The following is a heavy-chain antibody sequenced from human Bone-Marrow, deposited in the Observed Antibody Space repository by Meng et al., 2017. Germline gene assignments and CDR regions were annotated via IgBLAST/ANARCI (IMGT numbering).Heavy chain of an antibody. V-gene: IGHV1-69*01. CDR1: GGTFSSYA. J-gene: IGHJ4*02. CDR2: IIPIFGTA. CDR3: ARNNWNDVVTPFDY. D-gene: IGHD1-1*01. Sequence: QGRLVQSGAEVTKPGSSVKVYCKASGGTFSSYAISWVRQAPGQGLEWMGGIIPIFGTANYAQKFQGRVTITADESTSTAYMELSSLRSEDTAVYYCARNNWNDVVTPFDYWGQGTLVTVSS.